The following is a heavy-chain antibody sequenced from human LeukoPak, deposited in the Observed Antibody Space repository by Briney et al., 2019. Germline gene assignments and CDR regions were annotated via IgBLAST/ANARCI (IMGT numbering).Heavy chain of an antibody. J-gene: IGHJ4*02. D-gene: IGHD2-15*01. CDR1: GGSISSSSYY. V-gene: IGHV4-39*01. Sequence: SETLSLTCTVSGGSISSSSYYWGWIRQPPGKGLEWLGSIYYSGSTYYNPSLKSRVTISVDTSKNQFSLKLSSVTAADTAVYYCARGYCSGGSCYSGFDYWGQGTLVTVSS. CDR2: IYYSGST. CDR3: ARGYCSGGSCYSGFDY.